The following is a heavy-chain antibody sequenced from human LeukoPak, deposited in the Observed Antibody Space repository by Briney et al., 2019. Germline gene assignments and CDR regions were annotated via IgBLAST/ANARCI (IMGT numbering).Heavy chain of an antibody. CDR2: IYHSGST. CDR3: ARGCGIVGATVHPSDY. V-gene: IGHV4-38-2*01. CDR1: GYSISSGYY. Sequence: SETLSLTCAVSGYSISSGYYWGWIRQPPGKRLEWIGSIYHSGSTYYNPSLKSRVSISVDTSKNHFPLKLSSGTAADTAVYYCARGCGIVGATVHPSDYWGQGTLVTVSS. D-gene: IGHD1-26*01. J-gene: IGHJ4*02.